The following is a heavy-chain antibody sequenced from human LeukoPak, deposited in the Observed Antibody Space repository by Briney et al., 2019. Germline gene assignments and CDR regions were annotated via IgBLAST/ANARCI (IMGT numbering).Heavy chain of an antibody. J-gene: IGHJ6*04. CDR2: IFGDGSAT. CDR1: GFTFTNYW. D-gene: IGHD3-22*01. Sequence: PGGSLRLSCEASGFTFTNYWMHWVRQPPGKELVWVSRIFGDGSATTYADSVKGRCTISRDNAKNTRYLQMSNLRAEDTAVYYCPRGGPITVSVVKVLDVWGKGTTVTVSS. V-gene: IGHV3-74*01. CDR3: PRGGPITVSVVKVLDV.